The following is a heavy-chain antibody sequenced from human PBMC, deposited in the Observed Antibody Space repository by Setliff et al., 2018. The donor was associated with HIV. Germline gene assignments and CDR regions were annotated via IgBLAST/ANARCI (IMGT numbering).Heavy chain of an antibody. J-gene: IGHJ5*02. D-gene: IGHD3-10*01. Sequence: SETLSLTCAVYGGSFSGYYWSWIRQSPGTGLEWIGEINHSGSTNFNPSLKSRVTISVDTSKNQFSLKLSSVTAADTAVYYCATYADRESNRFDPWGQGILVTVS. CDR1: GGSFSGYY. V-gene: IGHV4-34*01. CDR2: INHSGST. CDR3: ATYADRESNRFDP.